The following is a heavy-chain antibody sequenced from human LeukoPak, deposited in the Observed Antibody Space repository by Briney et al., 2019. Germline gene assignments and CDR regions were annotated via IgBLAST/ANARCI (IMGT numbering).Heavy chain of an antibody. V-gene: IGHV3-66*04. CDR1: GFTVSSNY. D-gene: IGHD4-23*01. CDR2: IYSGGST. J-gene: IGHJ4*02. Sequence: PGGSLRLSCAASGFTVSSNYMSWVRQAPGKGLEWVSVIYSGGSTYYADSVKGRFTISRDNSKNTLYLQMNSLRAEDTAVYYCARPLGTVVTPLDYWGQGTLVTVSS. CDR3: ARPLGTVVTPLDY.